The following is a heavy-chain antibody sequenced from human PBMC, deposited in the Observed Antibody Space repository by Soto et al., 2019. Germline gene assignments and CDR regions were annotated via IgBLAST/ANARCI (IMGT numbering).Heavy chain of an antibody. CDR1: GASISSSASY. V-gene: IGHV4-30-4*01. D-gene: IGHD1-26*01. Sequence: SETLSLTCTVSGASISSSASYWSWIRQPPGKGLEWIGYIYQSGTTYYNPSLKSRVTISLDTSKNQFSLRLSSVTAADTAVYYCAKDPNDPVGASPYWGQGTLVTVSS. CDR3: AKDPNDPVGASPY. CDR2: IYQSGTT. J-gene: IGHJ4*02.